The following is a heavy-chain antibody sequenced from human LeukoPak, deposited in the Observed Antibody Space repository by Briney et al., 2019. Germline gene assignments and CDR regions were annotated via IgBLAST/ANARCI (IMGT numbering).Heavy chain of an antibody. D-gene: IGHD4-17*01. J-gene: IGHJ2*01. Sequence: SQTLSLTCTVSGGSISSGGYYWSWIRQHPGKGLEWIGYIYYSGSTYYNPSLKSRVTISVVPSKSQFSLKLSSVTAADTAVYYCARQRYGDPNWSFDLWGRGTLVTVSS. V-gene: IGHV4-31*03. CDR3: ARQRYGDPNWSFDL. CDR2: IYYSGST. CDR1: GGSISSGGYY.